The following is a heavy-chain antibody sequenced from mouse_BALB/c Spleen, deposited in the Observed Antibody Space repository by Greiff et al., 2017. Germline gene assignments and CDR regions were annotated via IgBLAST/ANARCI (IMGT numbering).Heavy chain of an antibody. V-gene: IGHV3-6*02. CDR1: GYSITSGYY. CDR2: ISYDGSN. Sequence: EVHLVESGPGLVKPSQSLSLTCSVTGYSITSGYYWNWIRQFPGNKLEWMGYISYDGSNNYNPSLKNRISITRDTSKNQFFLKLNSVTTEDTATYYCARGAPATRYFDVWGAGTTVTVSS. D-gene: IGHD3-1*01. CDR3: ARGAPATRYFDV. J-gene: IGHJ1*01.